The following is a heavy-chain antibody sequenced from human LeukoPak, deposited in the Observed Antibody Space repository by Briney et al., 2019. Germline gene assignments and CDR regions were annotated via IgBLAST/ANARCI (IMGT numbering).Heavy chain of an antibody. J-gene: IGHJ4*02. D-gene: IGHD1-26*01. Sequence: ASVKVSCKASGYTFTSYGISWVRQAPGQGLEWMGWISAYNGNTNYAQKVQGRVTMTTDTSTSTAYMELRSLRSDDTAVYYCARDPQQLVGATGGGFNFWGQGTLVTISS. CDR1: GYTFTSYG. V-gene: IGHV1-18*01. CDR3: ARDPQQLVGATGGGFNF. CDR2: ISAYNGNT.